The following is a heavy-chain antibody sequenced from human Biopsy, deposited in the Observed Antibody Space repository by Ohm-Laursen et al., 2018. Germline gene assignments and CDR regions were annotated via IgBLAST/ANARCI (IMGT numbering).Heavy chain of an antibody. J-gene: IGHJ5*02. CDR2: IIPLFGAP. CDR1: GYSFHTYY. Sequence: SSVKVSCKTSGYSFHTYYIHWVRQAPGQGPEWMGGIIPLFGAPNYAQKFQGRLTITADESKSTTYMELSSLRSEDTAVYYCARLAQIYGDSPFDPWGQGTLVTVSS. V-gene: IGHV1-69*01. D-gene: IGHD4-17*01. CDR3: ARLAQIYGDSPFDP.